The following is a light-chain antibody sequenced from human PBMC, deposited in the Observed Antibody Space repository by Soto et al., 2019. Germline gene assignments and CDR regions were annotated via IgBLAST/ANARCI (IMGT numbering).Light chain of an antibody. CDR2: AAS. V-gene: IGKV1-39*01. CDR3: QQSYNPLWT. Sequence: DIQMTQSPSSLSASVGDRVTITCRASQSISTYLNWYQQKPGKAPKLLIYAASSLQSGVPSRFSGSGSGTDFTLTISSLQTEDFASYYCQQSYNPLWTFGQGTKVEIK. CDR1: QSISTY. J-gene: IGKJ1*01.